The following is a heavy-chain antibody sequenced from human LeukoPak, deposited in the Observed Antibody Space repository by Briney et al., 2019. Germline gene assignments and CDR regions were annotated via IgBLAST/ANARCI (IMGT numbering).Heavy chain of an antibody. J-gene: IGHJ4*02. D-gene: IGHD1-1*01. V-gene: IGHV3-53*01. CDR2: IYGGGDT. CDR1: GFSVTTNY. CDR3: ARDDNWNDGRGLDD. Sequence: GGSLRLSCEASGFSVTTNYLTWVRQAPGKGLEWVSIIYGGGDTYYASSVKGRFIISRDSSKNTLYLQMSSLRVEDTAVYYCARDDNWNDGRGLDDWGQGTLVTVSS.